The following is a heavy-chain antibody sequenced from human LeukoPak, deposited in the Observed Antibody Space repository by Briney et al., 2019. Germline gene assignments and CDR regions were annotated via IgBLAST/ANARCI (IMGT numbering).Heavy chain of an antibody. Sequence: ASMKVSCKASGYTFTGYYIHWVRQAPGQGLEWMGWINPNSGDTNYAQKFQGRVTMTSDTSIRKAYMELSWLGSDDTAVYYCARAPEMEGNWFDPWGQGTLLTVSS. J-gene: IGHJ5*02. D-gene: IGHD1-1*01. CDR1: GYTFTGYY. CDR3: ARAPEMEGNWFDP. CDR2: INPNSGDT. V-gene: IGHV1-2*02.